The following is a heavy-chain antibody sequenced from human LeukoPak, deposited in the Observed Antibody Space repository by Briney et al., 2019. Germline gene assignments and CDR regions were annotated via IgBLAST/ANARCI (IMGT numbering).Heavy chain of an antibody. Sequence: PGGSLRLSCAASGFTFSIYNMNWVRQAPGKGLEWVSSITSSSNYIYYADSVKGRFTISRDNAKNSLYLQMNSLRAEDTAVYYCARDEGSSYGSRPPDYWGKGTLVTVSS. J-gene: IGHJ4*02. CDR1: GFTFSIYN. V-gene: IGHV3-21*01. CDR2: ITSSSNYI. D-gene: IGHD5-18*01. CDR3: ARDEGSSYGSRPPDY.